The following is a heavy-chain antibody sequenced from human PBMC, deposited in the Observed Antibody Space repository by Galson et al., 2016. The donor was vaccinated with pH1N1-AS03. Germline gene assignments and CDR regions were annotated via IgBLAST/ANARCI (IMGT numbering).Heavy chain of an antibody. CDR2: MTSDMRTI. J-gene: IGHJ4*02. D-gene: IGHD2-15*01. CDR1: GFNFNVYS. Sequence: SLRLSCAASGFNFNVYSMNWVRQAPGKGLEWISYMTSDMRTIKYADSVKGRFTISRDNARNSLFLQMNSLRDEDTAIYYCARSVQYSLDYWGQGILVTVSS. CDR3: ARSVQYSLDY. V-gene: IGHV3-48*02.